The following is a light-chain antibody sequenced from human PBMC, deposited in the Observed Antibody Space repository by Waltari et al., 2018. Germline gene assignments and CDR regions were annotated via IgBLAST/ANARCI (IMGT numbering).Light chain of an antibody. CDR2: EVN. CDR1: SSDVGGYNF. CDR3: SSYTRHETGI. Sequence: QSALTQPASVSVSPGQSITISCTGTSSDVGGYNFFSWYKQPPGKVPKLIIYEVNNRPSGVSNRFSGSKSGNTASLTISGLQTEDEADYYCSSYTRHETGIFGGGTKLTVL. J-gene: IGLJ2*01. V-gene: IGLV2-14*01.